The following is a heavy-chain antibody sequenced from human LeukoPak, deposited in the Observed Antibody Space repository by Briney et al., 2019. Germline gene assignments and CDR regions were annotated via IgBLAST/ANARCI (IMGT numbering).Heavy chain of an antibody. D-gene: IGHD6-19*01. CDR1: GFTLNNYG. J-gene: IGHJ4*02. Sequence: GSLRLSCAASGFTLNNYGMHWVRQAPGKGLEWVAVISYDGISKYYGDSVRGRFTISRDDSKNMLYLQVISLRAEDTAVYYCAKDGGSGWSGLGFDYWGQGTLVTVSS. CDR3: AKDGGSGWSGLGFDY. CDR2: ISYDGISK. V-gene: IGHV3-30*18.